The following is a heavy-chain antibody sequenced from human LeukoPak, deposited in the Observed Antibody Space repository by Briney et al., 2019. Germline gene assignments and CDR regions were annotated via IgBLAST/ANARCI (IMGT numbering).Heavy chain of an antibody. CDR1: GYSFTSYW. Sequence: GESLKISCKGSGYSFTSYWIGWVRQMPGKGLEWMGIIYPGDSDTRYSPSFQGQVTISADKSISTAYLQWSSLKASDTAMYYCARLNLGDFAATIYYFDYWGQGTLVTVSS. CDR3: ARLNLGDFAATIYYFDY. V-gene: IGHV5-51*01. D-gene: IGHD5-12*01. CDR2: IYPGDSDT. J-gene: IGHJ4*02.